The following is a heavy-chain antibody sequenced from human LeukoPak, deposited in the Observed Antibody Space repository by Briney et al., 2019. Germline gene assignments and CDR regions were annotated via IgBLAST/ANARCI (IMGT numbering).Heavy chain of an antibody. CDR1: GFTFSSYS. CDR3: ARAPGPMIVVVIGMPPDY. Sequence: GGSLRLSCAASGFTFSSYSMNWVRQAPGKGLEWVSYISSSSSTIYYADSVKGRFTISRDNAKNSLYLQMNSLRAEDTALYYCARAPGPMIVVVIGMPPDYWGQGTLVTVSS. CDR2: ISSSSSTI. V-gene: IGHV3-48*04. J-gene: IGHJ4*02. D-gene: IGHD3-22*01.